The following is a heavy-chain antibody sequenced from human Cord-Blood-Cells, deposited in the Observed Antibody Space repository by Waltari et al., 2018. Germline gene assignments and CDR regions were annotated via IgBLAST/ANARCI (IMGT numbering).Heavy chain of an antibody. CDR1: GYTLTELS. CDR2: FDPEDGET. J-gene: IGHJ3*01. D-gene: IGHD4-17*01. Sequence: QVQLVQSGAEVKKPGASVKVSCKVSGYTLTELSMHWVRQAPGKGLEWMGGFDPEDGETIYAQQFQGRVPMTEDTSTDTAYMELSSLRSEDTAVYYCATAGDYGGNSVFAFDVWGQGTMVTGSS. CDR3: ATAGDYGGNSVFAFDV. V-gene: IGHV1-24*01.